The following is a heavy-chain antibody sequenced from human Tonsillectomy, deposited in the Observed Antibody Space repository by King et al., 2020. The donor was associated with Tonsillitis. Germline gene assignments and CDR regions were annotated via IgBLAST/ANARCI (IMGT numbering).Heavy chain of an antibody. CDR1: GCSISVTNNY. CDR2: IYYMVRT. Sequence: VQLQESGPGLVKPSETLSLTCFVVGCSISVTNNYSTWIRQPPGKGLEWFGYIYYMVRTHFNPSLKTRVTMSIDTSKNHFPLRLTSVTTADTAVYYCAREGADGDFDYWGQGTVVAVSS. CDR3: AREGADGDFDY. J-gene: IGHJ4*02. V-gene: IGHV4-61*03.